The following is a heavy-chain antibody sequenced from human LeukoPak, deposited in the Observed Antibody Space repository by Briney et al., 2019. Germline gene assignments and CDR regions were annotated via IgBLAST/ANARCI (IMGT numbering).Heavy chain of an antibody. V-gene: IGHV4-34*01. CDR2: INHSGST. D-gene: IGHD6-6*01. J-gene: IGHJ4*02. CDR1: GGSFSGYY. CDR3: ARGPTIAARTFDY. Sequence: RSSETLSLTCAVYGGSFSGYYWSWIRQPPGKGLEWIGEINHSGSTNYNPSLKSRVTISVDTSKNQFSLKLSSVTAADTAVYYCARGPTIAARTFDYWGQGTLVTVSS.